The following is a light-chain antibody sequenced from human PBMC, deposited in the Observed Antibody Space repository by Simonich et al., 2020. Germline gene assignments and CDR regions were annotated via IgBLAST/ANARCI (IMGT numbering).Light chain of an antibody. CDR1: QSLVHSDGNTY. Sequence: DVVMTQSPLSLPVTLGQPASISCRSSQSLVHSDGNTYLNWFQQMPGQSPRRLIYKVSNRDSGVPDRCSGSGSGTDFTLKISRVEAEDVGVYYCMQGTHWPPTFGGGTKVEIK. CDR2: KVS. J-gene: IGKJ4*01. V-gene: IGKV2-30*02. CDR3: MQGTHWPPT.